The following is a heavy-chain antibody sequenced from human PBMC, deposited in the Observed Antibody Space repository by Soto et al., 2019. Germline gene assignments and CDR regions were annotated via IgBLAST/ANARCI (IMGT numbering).Heavy chain of an antibody. CDR2: TRNKANSHTT. CDR1: GITFSDHY. J-gene: IGHJ3*02. Sequence: EVQLVESGGGLVQPGGSLRLSCAASGITFSDHYMDWVRQAPGKGLEWVGRTRNKANSHTTEYAASVKGRFTISRDDSKNSLLLQMNSLKTEDTAVYYCARGGYSGSDQGDAFDIWGQGTMVTVSS. CDR3: ARGGYSGSDQGDAFDI. D-gene: IGHD5-12*01. V-gene: IGHV3-72*01.